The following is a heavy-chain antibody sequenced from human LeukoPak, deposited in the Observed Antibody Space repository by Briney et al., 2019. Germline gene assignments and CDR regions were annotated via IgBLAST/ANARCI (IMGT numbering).Heavy chain of an antibody. CDR3: ARVLVVVAATSSYGAFDI. CDR2: IYYSGST. D-gene: IGHD2-15*01. J-gene: IGHJ3*02. CDR1: GGSIGSYY. Sequence: SETLSLTCTVSGGSIGSYYWSWIRQPPGKGLEWIGYIYYSGSTNYNPSLKSRVTISVDTSKNQFSLKLSSVTAADTAVYYCARVLVVVAATSSYGAFDIWGQGTMVTVSS. V-gene: IGHV4-59*01.